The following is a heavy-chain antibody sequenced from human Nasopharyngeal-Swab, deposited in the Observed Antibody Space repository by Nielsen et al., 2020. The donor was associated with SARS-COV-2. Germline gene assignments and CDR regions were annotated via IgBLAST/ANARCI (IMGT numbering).Heavy chain of an antibody. J-gene: IGHJ3*02. V-gene: IGHV3-23*01. CDR3: AKVLQWGRDAFDI. CDR2: ISGSGGST. D-gene: IGHD3-16*01. Sequence: VRQAPGKGLEWVSAISGSGGSTYYADSVKGRFTISRDNSKNTLYLQMNSLRAEDTAVYYCAKVLQWGRDAFDIWGQGTTVTVSS.